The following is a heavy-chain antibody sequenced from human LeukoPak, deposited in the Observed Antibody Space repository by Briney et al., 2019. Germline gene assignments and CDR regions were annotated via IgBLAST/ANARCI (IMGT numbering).Heavy chain of an antibody. CDR2: IYHSGIT. V-gene: IGHV4-30-2*01. CDR3: AARGYSYGYSDAFDI. D-gene: IGHD5-18*01. CDR1: GGSIGSGGFS. J-gene: IGHJ3*02. Sequence: PSETLSLTCAVSGGSIGSGGFSWSWIRLPPGKGLECIGYIYHSGITYYNPSLKSRVTISIDTSKNQFSLKLSSVTAADTAVYYCAARGYSYGYSDAFDIWGQGTMVTVSS.